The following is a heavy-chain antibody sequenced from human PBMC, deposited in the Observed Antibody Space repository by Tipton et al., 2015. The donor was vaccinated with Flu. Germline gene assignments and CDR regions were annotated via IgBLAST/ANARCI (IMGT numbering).Heavy chain of an antibody. Sequence: VQLVQSGGGLVQPGRSLRLSCTASGFIFGDYALSWVRQAPGKGLEWIGFIRSQAYGATTEYAATLKGRFTVSRDDSRTIAYLQMNRLETEDTAVYYCTRRSSSMYWYFDLWGRGTLVTVSS. V-gene: IGHV3-49*04. J-gene: IGHJ2*01. CDR1: GFIFGDYA. CDR2: IRSQAYGATT. D-gene: IGHD6-13*01. CDR3: TRRSSSMYWYFDL.